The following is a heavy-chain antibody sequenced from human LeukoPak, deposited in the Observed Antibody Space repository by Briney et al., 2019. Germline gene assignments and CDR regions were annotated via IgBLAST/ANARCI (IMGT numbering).Heavy chain of an antibody. J-gene: IGHJ4*02. CDR1: GYSISSGYY. CDR3: ARGLHEYYYDSSGSY. CDR2: ISHSGST. Sequence: SETLSLTCTVSGYSISSGYYWGWIRQPPGKGLEWIGSISHSGSTYFNPSLKSRVTISVDTSKNKFSLKLNSVTAADTAVYYCARGLHEYYYDSSGSYWGQGTLVTVSS. V-gene: IGHV4-38-2*02. D-gene: IGHD3-22*01.